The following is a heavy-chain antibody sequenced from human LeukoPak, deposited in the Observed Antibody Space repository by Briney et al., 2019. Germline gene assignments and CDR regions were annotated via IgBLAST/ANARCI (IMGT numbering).Heavy chain of an antibody. V-gene: IGHV4-38-2*01. CDR1: GYSISSGYY. Sequence: SETLSLTCAVSGYSISSGYYGGWIRQPPGKGLEWIGSIYHSGSTYYNPSLKSRVTISVDTSKNQFSLKLSSVTAADTAVYYCASSVAGNCFDIWGQGTMVTVSS. D-gene: IGHD6-19*01. CDR3: ASSVAGNCFDI. CDR2: IYHSGST. J-gene: IGHJ3*02.